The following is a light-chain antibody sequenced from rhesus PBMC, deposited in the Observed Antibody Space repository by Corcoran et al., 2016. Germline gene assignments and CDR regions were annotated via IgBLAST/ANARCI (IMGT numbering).Light chain of an antibody. CDR1: QGISSW. CDR3: RQYSSRPFT. Sequence: DIQMTQSPSSLSASVGDTVTITCRASQGISSWLAWYQQTQGKAPKLLIYKASSLQSGVPSRFSGSGAGTDFTLTISSLQSEDVATYYCRQYSSRPFTFGPGTKLDIK. J-gene: IGKJ3*01. V-gene: IGKV1-22*01. CDR2: KAS.